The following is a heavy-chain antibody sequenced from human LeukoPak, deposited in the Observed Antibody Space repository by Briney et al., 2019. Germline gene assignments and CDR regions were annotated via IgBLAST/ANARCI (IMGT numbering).Heavy chain of an antibody. CDR2: ISSSSYI. V-gene: IGHV3-21*01. Sequence: PGGSLRLSCAASGFTFSSYSMNWVRQAPGKGLEWVSSISSSSYIYYADSVKGRFTISRDNAKNSLYLQMNSLRAEDTAVYYCASYPTSAPYDYWGQGTLVTVSS. J-gene: IGHJ4*02. CDR1: GFTFSSYS. CDR3: ASYPTSAPYDY.